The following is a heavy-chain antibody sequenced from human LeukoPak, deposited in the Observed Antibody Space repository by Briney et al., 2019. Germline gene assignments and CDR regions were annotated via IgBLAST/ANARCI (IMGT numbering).Heavy chain of an antibody. CDR3: ARGGGWIYSSSSFYYMDV. Sequence: ASVKVSCKASGYTFTSYDIHWVRQATGQGLEWMGWMNPNSGNTGYAQKFQGRVTITRNTSISTAYMGLSSLRSEDTAVYYCARGGGWIYSSSSFYYMDVWGKGTTVTVSS. V-gene: IGHV1-8*03. D-gene: IGHD6-6*01. CDR1: GYTFTSYD. J-gene: IGHJ6*03. CDR2: MNPNSGNT.